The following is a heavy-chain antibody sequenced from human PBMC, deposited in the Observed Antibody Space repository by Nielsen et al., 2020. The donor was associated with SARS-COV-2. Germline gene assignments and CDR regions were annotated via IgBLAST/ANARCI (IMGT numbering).Heavy chain of an antibody. CDR2: IKQDGSEK. D-gene: IGHD3-10*01. V-gene: IGHV3-7*01. J-gene: IGHJ6*02. Sequence: GGSLRLSCAVSGFTFSSYWMSWVRQAPGKGLEWVANIKQDGSEKYYVDSVKGRFTISRDNAKNSLYLQMNSLRAEDTAVYYCARDLYGSGSSEGYYYYYGMDVWGQGTTVTVSS. CDR1: GFTFSSYW. CDR3: ARDLYGSGSSEGYYYYYGMDV.